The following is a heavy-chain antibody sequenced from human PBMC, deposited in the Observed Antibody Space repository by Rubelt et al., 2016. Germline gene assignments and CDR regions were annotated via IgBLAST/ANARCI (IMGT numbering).Heavy chain of an antibody. V-gene: IGHV5-51*01. D-gene: IGHD2-2*02. CDR3: ARLGIVVVPAAIPDY. CDR2: IYPGDSDT. J-gene: IGHJ4*02. Sequence: EVQLVQSGAEVKKPGESLKISCKGSGYSFTSYWIGWVRQMPGKGLEWMGIIYPGDSDTRYSPAFHCHGTISADKSISTAYLQWSSLKASDTAMYYCARLGIVVVPAAIPDYWGQGTLVTVSS. CDR1: GYSFTSYW.